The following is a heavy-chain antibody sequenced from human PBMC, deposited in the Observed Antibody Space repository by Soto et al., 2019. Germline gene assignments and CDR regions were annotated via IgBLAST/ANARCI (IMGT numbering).Heavy chain of an antibody. Sequence: ASVKVSCKASGGTFSSYTISWVRQAPGQGLEWMGIVNPNVGSTNYAQNFKGRITISRDTSTSTVYMDLSSLRSEDTAVYYCVRGLLSGDYWGQGTLVTVSS. CDR1: GGTFSSYT. V-gene: IGHV1-46*03. J-gene: IGHJ4*02. CDR2: VNPNVGST. CDR3: VRGLLSGDY.